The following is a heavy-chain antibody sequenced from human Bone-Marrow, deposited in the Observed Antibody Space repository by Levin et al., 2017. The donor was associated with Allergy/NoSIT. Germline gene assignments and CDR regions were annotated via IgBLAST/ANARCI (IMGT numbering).Heavy chain of an antibody. CDR1: GLSLTPNELA. J-gene: IGHJ3*02. CDR2: IYWDDLK. V-gene: IGHV2-5*02. CDR3: VHGQKTSVTSYGRAFDI. D-gene: IGHD4-11*01. Sequence: VSGPTLVKPTETLTLTCTFSGLSLTPNELAVGWIRQPPAKAPEWLAVIYWDDLKRYSPSLKARVTITKDSSTNQVVLTMANMAPVDTATYYCVHGQKTSVTSYGRAFDIWGQGTMVTVSS.